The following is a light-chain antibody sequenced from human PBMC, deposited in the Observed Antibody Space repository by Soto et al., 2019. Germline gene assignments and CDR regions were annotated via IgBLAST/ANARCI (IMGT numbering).Light chain of an antibody. CDR1: SSNIGSNT. CDR3: CSYAGSSTYV. CDR2: SNN. J-gene: IGLJ1*01. V-gene: IGLV1-44*01. Sequence: QSVLTQPPSASGTPGQRVTISCSGSSSNIGSNTVNWYQQVPGTAPKLLIYSNNRRPSGVPDRFSGSKSGTSASLAISGLQAEDEADYYCCSYAGSSTYVFGTGTKVTVL.